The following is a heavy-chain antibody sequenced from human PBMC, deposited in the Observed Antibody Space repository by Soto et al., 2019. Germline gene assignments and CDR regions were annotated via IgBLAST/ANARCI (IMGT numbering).Heavy chain of an antibody. J-gene: IGHJ5*02. V-gene: IGHV4-34*01. Sequence: SETLSLTCAVYGGSVSGYYWSWIRQPPGKGLEWIGEINHSGSTNYHPSLKSRVTISVDTSKNQFSLKLSSVTAADTAGYYCAIEGIAVARTRSAHHQTTIPWGQGTLVPVSS. CDR3: AIEGIAVARTRSAHHQTTIP. CDR2: INHSGST. D-gene: IGHD6-19*01. CDR1: GGSVSGYY.